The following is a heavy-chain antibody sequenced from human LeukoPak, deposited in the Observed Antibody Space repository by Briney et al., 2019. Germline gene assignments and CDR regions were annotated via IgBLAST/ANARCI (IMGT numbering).Heavy chain of an antibody. V-gene: IGHV3-23*01. Sequence: HPGGSLRLSCTASGFTFSSYAMYWVRQAPGKGLEWVSGIFGSGGSAHYADSVKGRFTISRDNSQNSLYLQMNSLRAEDTAVYYCARGGDGFDYWGQGTLVTVSS. D-gene: IGHD2-21*02. CDR1: GFTFSSYA. CDR3: ARGGDGFDY. J-gene: IGHJ4*02. CDR2: IFGSGGSA.